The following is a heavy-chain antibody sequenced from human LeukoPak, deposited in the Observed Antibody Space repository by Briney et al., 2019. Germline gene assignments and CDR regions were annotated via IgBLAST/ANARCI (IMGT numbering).Heavy chain of an antibody. CDR3: ARVAVVTALRAFDI. CDR2: IYSGGST. J-gene: IGHJ3*02. Sequence: GGSLRLSCAASGFTVSSNYMSWVRQAPGKGLEWVSVIYSGGSTYYADSVKGRFTISRDNSKNTLYLQMNSLRAEDTAVYYCARVAVVTALRAFDIWAKGQWSPSLQ. CDR1: GFTVSSNY. V-gene: IGHV3-53*01. D-gene: IGHD2-21*02.